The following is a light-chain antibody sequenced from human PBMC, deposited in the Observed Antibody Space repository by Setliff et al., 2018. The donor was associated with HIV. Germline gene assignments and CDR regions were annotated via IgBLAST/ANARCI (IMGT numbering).Light chain of an antibody. Sequence: ETVLTQSPGTLSMSPGERVTLSCRASQTVNNNYVAWYQQKPGQAPRLLMYGASSRATGIPDRFSGSGSGTDFTLTISRLEPEDFAMYYCQQYGASRWTFGQGTKVDIK. CDR1: QTVNNNY. V-gene: IGKV3-20*01. CDR2: GAS. J-gene: IGKJ1*01. CDR3: QQYGASRWT.